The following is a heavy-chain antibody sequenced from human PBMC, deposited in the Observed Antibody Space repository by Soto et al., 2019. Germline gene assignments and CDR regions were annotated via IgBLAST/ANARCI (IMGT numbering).Heavy chain of an antibody. CDR3: ARDSSSWYHDVFDI. D-gene: IGHD6-13*01. CDR2: ISSSSSTI. Sequence: EVQLVESGGGLVQPGGSLRLSCAASGFTFSSYSMNWVRQAPGKGLEWVSYISSSSSTIYYADSVKGRFTISRDNAKNSLYLQMNSLRDEDTAVYYCARDSSSWYHDVFDIWGQGTMVTVSS. J-gene: IGHJ3*02. V-gene: IGHV3-48*02. CDR1: GFTFSSYS.